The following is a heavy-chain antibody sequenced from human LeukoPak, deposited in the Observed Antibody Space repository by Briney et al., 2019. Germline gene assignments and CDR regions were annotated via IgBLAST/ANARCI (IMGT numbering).Heavy chain of an antibody. CDR1: GVTFSSNY. Sequence: GGSLRPSCAASGVTFSSNYMSWVRQAPGKGLEWVSVIYSGGSTYYADSVKGRFTISRDNSKNTLYLQMNSLRAEDTAVYYCARKGGYYYYGMDVWGKGTTVTVSS. CDR3: ARKGGYYYYGMDV. CDR2: IYSGGST. D-gene: IGHD2-15*01. J-gene: IGHJ6*04. V-gene: IGHV3-53*01.